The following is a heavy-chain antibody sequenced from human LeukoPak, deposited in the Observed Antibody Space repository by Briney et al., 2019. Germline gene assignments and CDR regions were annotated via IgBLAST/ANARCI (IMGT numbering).Heavy chain of an antibody. CDR1: GGSISSYY. D-gene: IGHD3-22*01. CDR2: IYSSGST. Sequence: SETLSLTCTVSGGSISSYYWSWIRLPAGKGLEWIGRIYSSGSTNYHPSLQSRVSMSVDTSRNQFSLQLSSVTAADTAVYYCARGSSGSLPFDYWGQGTLVTVSS. J-gene: IGHJ4*02. CDR3: ARGSSGSLPFDY. V-gene: IGHV4-4*07.